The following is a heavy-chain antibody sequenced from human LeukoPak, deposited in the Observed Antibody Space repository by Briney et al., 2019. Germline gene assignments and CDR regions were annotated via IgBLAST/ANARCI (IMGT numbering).Heavy chain of an antibody. D-gene: IGHD2-2*01. J-gene: IGHJ5*02. CDR1: GFTFSSYG. Sequence: GRSLRLSCAASGFTFSSYGMHWVRQAPGKGLEWVAVIWYDGSNKYYADSVKGRSTISRDNSKNTLYLQMNSLRAEDTAVYYCARARRRYCSSTSCYGWFDPWGQGTLVTVSS. V-gene: IGHV3-33*01. CDR3: ARARRRYCSSTSCYGWFDP. CDR2: IWYDGSNK.